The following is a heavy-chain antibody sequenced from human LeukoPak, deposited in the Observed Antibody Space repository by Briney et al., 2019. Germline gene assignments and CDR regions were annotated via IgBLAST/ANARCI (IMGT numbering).Heavy chain of an antibody. CDR2: IRGDGGDT. CDR3: ARDRVLGSGSSDY. CDR1: GFTFSNYW. D-gene: IGHD3-10*01. V-gene: IGHV3-74*01. Sequence: GGSLRLSCTVSGFTFSNYWMHWVRQAPGKGLVWVSRIRGDGGDTNYADSVKGRFTVSRDNAKNTLYSQMNSLATEDTAVYFCARDRVLGSGSSDYWGQGTLVTVSS. J-gene: IGHJ4*02.